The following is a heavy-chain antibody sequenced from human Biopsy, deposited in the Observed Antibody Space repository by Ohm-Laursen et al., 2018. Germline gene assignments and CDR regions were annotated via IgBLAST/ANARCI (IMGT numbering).Heavy chain of an antibody. CDR3: ARGSNEYGGLYFPH. Sequence: PSETLSLTCTVSGGSFTGHYWTWIRQPPGKGLEWIGHISHTGYTSYKSSLKSRVTTSLDTSRKHFSLRLTSLAAADTAVYYCARGSNEYGGLYFPHWGQGTLVTVSS. J-gene: IGHJ1*01. V-gene: IGHV4-59*11. CDR1: GGSFTGHY. D-gene: IGHD4-23*01. CDR2: ISHTGYT.